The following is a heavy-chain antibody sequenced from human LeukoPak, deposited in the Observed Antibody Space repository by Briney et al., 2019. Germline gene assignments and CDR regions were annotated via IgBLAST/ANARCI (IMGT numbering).Heavy chain of an antibody. CDR2: ISGSGGST. Sequence: GGSLRLSCAASGFTFSSYAMSWVRQAPGKGLEWVSAISGSGGSTYYADSVKGRFTISRDNSKNTLYLQMNSLRAEDTAVYYCARDPQTYYYGSGSNAFDIWGQGTMVTVSS. J-gene: IGHJ3*02. CDR3: ARDPQTYYYGSGSNAFDI. V-gene: IGHV3-23*01. CDR1: GFTFSSYA. D-gene: IGHD3-10*01.